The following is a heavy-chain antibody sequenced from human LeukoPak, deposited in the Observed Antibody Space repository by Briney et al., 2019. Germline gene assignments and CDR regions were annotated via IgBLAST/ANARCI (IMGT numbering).Heavy chain of an antibody. J-gene: IGHJ1*01. Sequence: GGSLRLSCAASGFTFDDYGISWVRQAPGKGLEWVSGINWNGGSTGYADSVKGRFTISRDNAKNSLYLQMNSLRAEDTALYYCARDMTTATTCYLQHWGQGTLVTVSS. CDR3: ARDMTTATTCYLQH. CDR2: INWNGGST. V-gene: IGHV3-20*04. D-gene: IGHD4-17*01. CDR1: GFTFDDYG.